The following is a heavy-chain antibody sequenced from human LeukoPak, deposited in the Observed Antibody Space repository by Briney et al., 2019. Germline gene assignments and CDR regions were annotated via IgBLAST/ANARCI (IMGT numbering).Heavy chain of an antibody. D-gene: IGHD1-26*01. V-gene: IGHV1-2*02. Sequence: ASVKVSCKASGYTFTGYYMHWVRQAPGQGLEWMGWINPNSGGTSYAQKFQGRVTMTRDTSISTAYMELSRLRSDDTTIYYCARGSGSYLGLFDYWGQGTLVTVSS. CDR2: INPNSGGT. CDR1: GYTFTGYY. CDR3: ARGSGSYLGLFDY. J-gene: IGHJ4*02.